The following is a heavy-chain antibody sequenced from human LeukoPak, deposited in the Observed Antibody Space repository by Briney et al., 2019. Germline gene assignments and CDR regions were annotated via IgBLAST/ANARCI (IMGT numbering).Heavy chain of an antibody. Sequence: SETLSLTCTVSGASISGHYWSWFRQPPGKRLEFIGYVHYSGTTSYTPSLKSRVTMSVDTSRNQFSLKLSSVTAADTAVYFCARGGWYLDFWGQGTLVTVSS. V-gene: IGHV4-59*11. CDR3: ARGGWYLDF. CDR1: GASISGHY. J-gene: IGHJ4*02. CDR2: VHYSGTT. D-gene: IGHD6-19*01.